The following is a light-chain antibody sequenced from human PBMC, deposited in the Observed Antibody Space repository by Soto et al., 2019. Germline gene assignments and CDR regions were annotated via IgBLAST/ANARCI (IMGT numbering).Light chain of an antibody. V-gene: IGLV1-47*01. J-gene: IGLJ2*01. CDR1: NSNIGSKY. CDR2: RNN. CDR3: AAWDNQLGGPA. Sequence: QSVLTQPPSASGTPGQRVSISCSGSNSNIGSKYVYWYQQLPGTAPKLLMYRNNQRPSGVPDRFSGAKSGTSASLASSGLRSEDEDDYYCAAWDNQLGGPAFGGGTKLTVL.